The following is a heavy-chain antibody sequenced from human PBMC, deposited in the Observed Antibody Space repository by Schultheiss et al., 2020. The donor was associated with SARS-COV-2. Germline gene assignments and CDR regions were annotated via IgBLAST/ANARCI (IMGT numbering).Heavy chain of an antibody. J-gene: IGHJ6*03. CDR3: ARGGSGSYSSYYYYYYMDV. V-gene: IGHV4-59*01. CDR1: GGSISSYY. D-gene: IGHD3-10*01. Sequence: SETLSLTCTVSGGSISSYYWSWIRQPPGKGLEWIGSIYYSGSTYYNPSLKSRVTISVDTSKNQFSLKLSSVTAADTAVYYCARGGSGSYSSYYYYYYMDVWGKGTTVTVSS. CDR2: IYYSGST.